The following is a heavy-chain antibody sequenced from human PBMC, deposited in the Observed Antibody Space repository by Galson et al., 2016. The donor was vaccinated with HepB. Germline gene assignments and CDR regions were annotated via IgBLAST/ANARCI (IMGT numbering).Heavy chain of an antibody. CDR2: TTWNTNNI. CDR1: GFNFGGFA. V-gene: IGHV3-9*01. CDR3: TKGLPYGTTWVGAFDY. Sequence: SLRLSCAASGFNFGGFAMPWVRQVPGKGLDWVSATTWNTNNIQYADSVRGRFTISRDNAKNSLYLQMNSLRPDDTAFYYCTKGLPYGTTWVGAFDYWGQGVLVTVSS. J-gene: IGHJ4*02. D-gene: IGHD3-10*01.